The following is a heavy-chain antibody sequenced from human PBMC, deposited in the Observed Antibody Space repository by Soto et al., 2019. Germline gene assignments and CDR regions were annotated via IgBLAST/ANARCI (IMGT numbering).Heavy chain of an antibody. V-gene: IGHV4-39*01. J-gene: IGHJ6*02. Sequence: LSLTCTVSGGSISSSSYYWGWIRQPPGKGLEWIGSIYYSGSTYYNPSLKSRVTISVDTSKNQFSLKLSSVTAADTAVYYCARLGGSGSYFFDPYYYYGMDVWGQGTTVTVSS. CDR1: GGSISSSSYY. CDR2: IYYSGST. D-gene: IGHD3-10*01. CDR3: ARLGGSGSYFFDPYYYYGMDV.